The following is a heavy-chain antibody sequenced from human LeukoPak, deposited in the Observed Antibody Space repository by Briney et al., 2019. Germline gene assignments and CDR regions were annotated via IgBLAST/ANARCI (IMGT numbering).Heavy chain of an antibody. CDR3: ARRGFDY. J-gene: IGHJ4*02. V-gene: IGHV4-39*01. Sequence: SETLSLXCTVSGGSISSSSYYWGWIRQPPGKGLEWIGSIYYSGSTYYNPSLKSRVTISVDTSKNQFSLKLSSVTAADTAVYYCARRGFDYWGQGTLVTVSS. CDR2: IYYSGST. CDR1: GGSISSSSYY.